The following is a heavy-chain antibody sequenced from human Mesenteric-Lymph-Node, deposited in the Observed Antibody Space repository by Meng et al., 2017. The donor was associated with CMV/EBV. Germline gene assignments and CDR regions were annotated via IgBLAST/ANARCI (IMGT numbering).Heavy chain of an antibody. CDR3: ARTIYSSSLHFDS. D-gene: IGHD6-13*01. CDR1: GFTFDDYG. V-gene: IGHV3-20*04. Sequence: GESLKISCAASGFTFDDYGMSWVRQAPGKGLEWVSGINWNGGSTGYADSVKGRFTISRDNAKNSLYLQMNSLRAEDTALYYCARTIYSSSLHFDSWGQGTLVTVSS. CDR2: INWNGGST. J-gene: IGHJ4*02.